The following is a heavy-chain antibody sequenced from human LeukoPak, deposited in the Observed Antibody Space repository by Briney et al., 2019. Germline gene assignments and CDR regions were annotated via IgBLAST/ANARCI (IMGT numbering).Heavy chain of an antibody. J-gene: IGHJ3*02. CDR3: AREVWTTMDSDAFDI. CDR2: MHYSGSA. D-gene: IGHD5-18*01. Sequence: SETLSLTCTVSDGSISSYYWSWIRQPPGKGLEWIAYMHYSGSAYYNPSLKSRVSMSVDTSKNQFSLKVRSVTAADTAVYYCAREVWTTMDSDAFDIWGQGTLVTVSS. CDR1: DGSISSYY. V-gene: IGHV4-59*04.